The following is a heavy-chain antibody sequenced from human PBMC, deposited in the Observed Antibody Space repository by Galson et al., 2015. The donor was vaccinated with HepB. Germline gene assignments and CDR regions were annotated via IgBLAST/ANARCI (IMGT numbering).Heavy chain of an antibody. D-gene: IGHD3-22*01. J-gene: IGHJ3*02. V-gene: IGHV4-30-4*08. CDR1: GGSISSNTYY. Sequence: TLSLTCTVSGGSISSNTYYWGWIRQPPGKGLEWIGYIYYSGSTYYNPSLKSRVTISVDTSKNQFSLELSSVTAADTAVYYCAREGPYYDSSGYAPDDAFDIWGQGTMVTVSS. CDR2: IYYSGST. CDR3: AREGPYYDSSGYAPDDAFDI.